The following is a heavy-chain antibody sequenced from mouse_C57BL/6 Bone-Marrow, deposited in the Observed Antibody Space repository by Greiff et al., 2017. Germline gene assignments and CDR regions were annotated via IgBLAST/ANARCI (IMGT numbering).Heavy chain of an antibody. CDR1: GYTFTSYW. V-gene: IGHV1-55*01. Sequence: QVQLKQPGAELVKPGASVKMSCKASGYTFTSYWITWVKQRPGQGLEWIGDIYPGSGSTNYNEKFKSKATLTVDTSSSTAYMQLSSLTSEDSAVYYCARSYYYYGSFDVWGTGTTVTVSS. D-gene: IGHD1-1*01. J-gene: IGHJ1*03. CDR3: ARSYYYYGSFDV. CDR2: IYPGSGST.